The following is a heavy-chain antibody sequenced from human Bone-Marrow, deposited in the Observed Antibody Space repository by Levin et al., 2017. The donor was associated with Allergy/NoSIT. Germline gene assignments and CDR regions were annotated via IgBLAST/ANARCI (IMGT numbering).Heavy chain of an antibody. D-gene: IGHD7-27*01. J-gene: IGHJ5*02. V-gene: IGHV1-24*01. CDR3: ATAGPQGFNWFDP. Sequence: GGSLRLSCKVSGYTLIDISMHWVRQAPGEGLEWMGGFDPEDGETIYAQKFQGRVTMSEDTSTDTAYMELSSLRSEDTAVYYCATAGPQGFNWFDPWGQGTLVTVSS. CDR2: FDPEDGET. CDR1: GYTLIDIS.